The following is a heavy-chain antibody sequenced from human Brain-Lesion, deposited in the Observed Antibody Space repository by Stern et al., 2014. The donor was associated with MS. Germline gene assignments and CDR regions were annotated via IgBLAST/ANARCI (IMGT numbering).Heavy chain of an antibody. V-gene: IGHV3-74*02. J-gene: IGHJ5*01. CDR3: ARGERWFDS. Sequence: EVQLVESGGGLVPPGGSLRLSCAASGFTFSNYWMHWVRQAPGKGLVWVSRVNNDGRGTSYPEPVKGRFTMSRDNAKNTLYLQMNSLRVEDTAIYYCARGERWFDSWGQGTLVTVSS. CDR1: GFTFSNYW. D-gene: IGHD3-10*01. CDR2: VNNDGRGT.